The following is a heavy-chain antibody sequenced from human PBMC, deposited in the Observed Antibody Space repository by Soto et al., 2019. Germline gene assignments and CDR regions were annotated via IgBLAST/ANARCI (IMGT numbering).Heavy chain of an antibody. J-gene: IGHJ4*02. CDR1: GFTFSSYS. D-gene: IGHD3-3*01. CDR2: ISGSGDNR. V-gene: IGHV3-23*04. Sequence: EVQLVESGGGLVQPGGSLRLSCAASGFTFSSYSMNWVRQAPGKGLEWVSAISGSGDNRYYADSVRGRFTISRDNSKSVVFLQMVSLTAEDSAVYFCASEGGDFWSGYGGRGQGTLVTVS. CDR3: ASEGGDFWSGYGG.